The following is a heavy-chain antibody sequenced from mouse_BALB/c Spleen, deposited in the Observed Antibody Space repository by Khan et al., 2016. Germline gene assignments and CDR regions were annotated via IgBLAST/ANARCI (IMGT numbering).Heavy chain of an antibody. CDR1: GYSITSGYY. J-gene: IGHJ4*01. V-gene: IGHV3-6*02. CDR3: VTSRRIYAMAY. Sequence: EVQLQESGPGLVKPSQSLSLTCSVAGYSITSGYYWNWIRQFPGNKLEWVGYISYDGSNNYNPSLQNRISITRDTSKNQFFLKLNSVTSEDTTTYYWVTSRRIYAMAYWGQGTSVTVSS. CDR2: ISYDGSN.